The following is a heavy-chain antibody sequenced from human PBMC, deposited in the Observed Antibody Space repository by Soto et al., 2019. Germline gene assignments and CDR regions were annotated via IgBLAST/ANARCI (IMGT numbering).Heavy chain of an antibody. CDR1: GGSISSGGYS. CDR3: ASVTRTCISTSCYRYYYGMDV. D-gene: IGHD2-2*02. J-gene: IGHJ6*02. Sequence: SETLSLTCAVSGGSISSGGYSWSWIRQPPGKGLEWIGYIYHSGNTYYNPSLKSRVTISVDRSKNQFSLKLSSVTAADTAVYYCASVTRTCISTSCYRYYYGMDVWGQGTTVTVSS. CDR2: IYHSGNT. V-gene: IGHV4-30-2*01.